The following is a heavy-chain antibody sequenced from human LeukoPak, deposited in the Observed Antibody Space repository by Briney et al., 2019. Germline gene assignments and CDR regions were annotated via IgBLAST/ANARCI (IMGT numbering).Heavy chain of an antibody. V-gene: IGHV4-59*12. CDR3: ARGAMVRGVSYFDY. D-gene: IGHD3-10*01. J-gene: IGHJ4*02. CDR2: VYYSGSI. CDR1: GGSISTYY. Sequence: PSETLSLTCTVSGGSISTYYWSWIRQPPGKGLEWIGYVYYSGSINYNPSLKSRVTISVDTSKNQFSLKLSSVTAADTAVYYCARGAMVRGVSYFDYWGQGTLVTVSS.